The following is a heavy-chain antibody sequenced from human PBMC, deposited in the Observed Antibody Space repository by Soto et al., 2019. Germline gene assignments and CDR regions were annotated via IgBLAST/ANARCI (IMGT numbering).Heavy chain of an antibody. Sequence: QVQLVQSGAEVKKPGASVKVSYVASGYTFTDHYIHWVRQAPGQGLEWMGWINPHSGDTIYAQKFQGRVTLTRDTSISTAYMELSRLRSDDTAVYYCARGRTANFYGMDVWGQGTTVTVSS. D-gene: IGHD1-1*01. V-gene: IGHV1-2*02. CDR3: ARGRTANFYGMDV. CDR2: INPHSGDT. J-gene: IGHJ6*02. CDR1: GYTFTDHY.